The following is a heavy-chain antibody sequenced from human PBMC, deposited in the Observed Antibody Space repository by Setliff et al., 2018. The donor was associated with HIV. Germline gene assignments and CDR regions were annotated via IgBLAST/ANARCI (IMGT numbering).Heavy chain of an antibody. J-gene: IGHJ6*03. CDR1: DGSLYSSSNY. Sequence: PSETLSLTCTVSDGSLYSSSNYWGWIRQPPGKGLEWIGSIYYSGSTYYNPSLKSRVTISVDTSKKQFSLKLSSVTAADTAVYYCVNAQDYCYVDVWGKGTTVTAP. D-gene: IGHD2-2*01. CDR2: IYYSGST. CDR3: VNAQDYCYVDV. V-gene: IGHV4-39*01.